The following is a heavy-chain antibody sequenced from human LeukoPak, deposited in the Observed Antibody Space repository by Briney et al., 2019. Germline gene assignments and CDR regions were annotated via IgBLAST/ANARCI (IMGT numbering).Heavy chain of an antibody. Sequence: GGSLRLSCAASGFSLSDYGISWARQAPGKGLEWISYITTNSAKFYADSVRGRIAISRDNDKNSVYLQMNSLRDEDTAVYYCTRGRYQFLGPNDSWGQGSLVTVSS. CDR3: TRGRYQFLGPNDS. V-gene: IGHV3-48*02. CDR2: ITTNSAK. D-gene: IGHD2-2*01. CDR1: GFSLSDYG. J-gene: IGHJ4*02.